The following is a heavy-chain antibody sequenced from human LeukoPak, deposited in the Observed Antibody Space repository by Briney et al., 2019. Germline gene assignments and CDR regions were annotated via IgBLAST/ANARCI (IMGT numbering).Heavy chain of an antibody. J-gene: IGHJ4*02. D-gene: IGHD1-1*01. CDR3: ASSSWKKPFDD. Sequence: SETLSLTCSVSGGSITFYYGHWIRKPAGKGLEWIGRIHTSGTTNYNPSLKSRVTMSIDTSQKKFSLNLTSVTAADTAVYYCASSSWKKPFDDWVQGALVTVSS. CDR1: GGSITFYY. CDR2: IHTSGTT. V-gene: IGHV4-4*07.